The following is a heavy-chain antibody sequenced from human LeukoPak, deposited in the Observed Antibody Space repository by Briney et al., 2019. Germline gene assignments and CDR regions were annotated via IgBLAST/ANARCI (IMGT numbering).Heavy chain of an antibody. D-gene: IGHD4-23*01. V-gene: IGHV4-4*07. Sequence: PSETLSLTCTVSGGSISSYYWSWIRQPAGKGLEWIGRIYTSGSTNYNPSLKSRVTMSVDTSKRQFSLNLSSVIAADTAVYYCARVRVVTQDFDYWGQGTLVTVSP. J-gene: IGHJ4*02. CDR2: IYTSGST. CDR3: ARVRVVTQDFDY. CDR1: GGSISSYY.